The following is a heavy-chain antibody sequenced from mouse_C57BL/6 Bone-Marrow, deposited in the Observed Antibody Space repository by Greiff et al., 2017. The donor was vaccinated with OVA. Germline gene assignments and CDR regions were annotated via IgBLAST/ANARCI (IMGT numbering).Heavy chain of an antibody. Sequence: QVQLQQPGAELVKPGASVKLSCKASGYTFTSYWMQWVKQRPGQGLEWIGEIDPSDSYTHYNQKFKGKATLTVDSSSSTAYMQLSSLTSEDSAVYYCARSGPFAYWGQGTLVTVSA. CDR2: IDPSDSYT. CDR1: GYTFTSYW. J-gene: IGHJ3*01. D-gene: IGHD3-1*01. CDR3: ARSGPFAY. V-gene: IGHV1-50*01.